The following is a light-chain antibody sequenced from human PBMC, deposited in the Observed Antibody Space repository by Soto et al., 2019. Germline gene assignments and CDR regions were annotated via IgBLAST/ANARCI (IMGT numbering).Light chain of an antibody. V-gene: IGKV3-20*01. CDR2: GAS. CDR1: QSVSSSY. J-gene: IGKJ5*01. CDR3: QQYGSSAPIT. Sequence: EIVLTQSPGTLSLSPGERATLSCRSSQSVSSSYLAWYQQKPGQAPRLLIYGASIRATGIPDRFSGSGSETDFTLTISRLEPEDFALYYCQQYGSSAPITVGQGTRLEIK.